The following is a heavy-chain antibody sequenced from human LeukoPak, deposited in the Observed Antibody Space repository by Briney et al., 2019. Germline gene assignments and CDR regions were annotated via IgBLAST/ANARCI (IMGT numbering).Heavy chain of an antibody. CDR1: GLTFSRFW. Sequence: GGSLRLSCAASGLTFSRFWMSWVRQAPGKGLEWVANIKQDGSEKYYVDSVKGRFTISRDNAKNSLYLQMNSPRVEDTAVYYCARGEYYYDGGYWGQGTLVTVSS. J-gene: IGHJ1*01. V-gene: IGHV3-7*04. D-gene: IGHD3-22*01. CDR2: IKQDGSEK. CDR3: ARGEYYYDGGY.